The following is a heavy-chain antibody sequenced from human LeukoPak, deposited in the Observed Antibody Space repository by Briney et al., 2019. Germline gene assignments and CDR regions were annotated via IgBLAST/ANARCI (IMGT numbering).Heavy chain of an antibody. J-gene: IGHJ4*02. CDR1: GFTFSSYA. CDR3: ARQAVADYYFDY. V-gene: IGHV3-30-3*01. CDR2: ISYDGSNK. D-gene: IGHD6-19*01. Sequence: GGSLRLSCAASGFTFSSYAMHWVRQAPGKGLEWVAVISYDGSNKYYADSVKGRFTIFRDNFKNTLYLQMNSLRAEDTSLYSCARQAVADYYFDYCGQGTRVTVSS.